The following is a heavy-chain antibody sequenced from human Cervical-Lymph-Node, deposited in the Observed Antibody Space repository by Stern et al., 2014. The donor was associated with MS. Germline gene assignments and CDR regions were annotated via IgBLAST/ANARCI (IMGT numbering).Heavy chain of an antibody. Sequence: VQLVESGGGVVQPGTSLRLSCAAFGFTFSTHGMHWVRKAPGKGLEWVAVVWYDGGTEAYASSVKGRVTISRDNSKNMLYLQMNSLRAEDTAVYYCVAYASGANINFWGQGTLVTVSS. CDR1: GFTFSTHG. J-gene: IGHJ4*02. D-gene: IGHD2-2*01. CDR2: VWYDGGTE. CDR3: VAYASGANINF. V-gene: IGHV3-33*01.